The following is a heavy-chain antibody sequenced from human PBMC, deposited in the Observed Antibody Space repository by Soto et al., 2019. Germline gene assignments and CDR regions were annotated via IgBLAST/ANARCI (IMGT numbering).Heavy chain of an antibody. CDR3: ARLGGFLSYCGGDCYPDY. CDR1: GYSFTSYW. V-gene: IGHV5-10-1*03. D-gene: IGHD2-21*02. J-gene: IGHJ4*02. Sequence: EVQLVQSGAEVKKPGESLRISCKGSGYSFTSYWISWVRQMPGKGLEWMGRIDPSDSYTNYSPSFQGHVTISADKSISTAYLQWSSLKASDTAMYYCARLGGFLSYCGGDCYPDYWGQGTLVTVSS. CDR2: IDPSDSYT.